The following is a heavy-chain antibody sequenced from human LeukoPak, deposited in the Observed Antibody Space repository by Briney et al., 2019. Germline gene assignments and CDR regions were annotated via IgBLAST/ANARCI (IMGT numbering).Heavy chain of an antibody. CDR3: AKDIQGSY. Sequence: GGSLRLSCAASGFTFSSYAMSWVRQAPGKGLEWVSGFSGSGGSTYYADSVKGRFTISRDNSKNTVYLQMNSLRAEDTAIYYCAKDIQGSYWGQGTLVTVSS. D-gene: IGHD2-21*01. CDR1: GFTFSSYA. V-gene: IGHV3-23*01. CDR2: FSGSGGST. J-gene: IGHJ4*02.